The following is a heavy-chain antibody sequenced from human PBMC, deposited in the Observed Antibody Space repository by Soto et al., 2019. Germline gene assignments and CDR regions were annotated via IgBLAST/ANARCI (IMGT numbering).Heavy chain of an antibody. Sequence: SGPTLVNPTQTLTLTCTVSGFSLNTSGVRVSWIRQPPGKALEWLARIDWDDDKFYSTSLRTRLAVSKDTSKNQVVLTMTNMDPVDTATYYCARVDSAAGYWGQGTLVTVSS. V-gene: IGHV2-70*04. D-gene: IGHD1-26*01. CDR2: IDWDDDK. J-gene: IGHJ4*02. CDR1: GFSLNTSGVR. CDR3: ARVDSAAGY.